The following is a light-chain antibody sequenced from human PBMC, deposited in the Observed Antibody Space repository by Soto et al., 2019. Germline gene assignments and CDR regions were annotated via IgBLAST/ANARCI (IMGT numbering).Light chain of an antibody. CDR3: QQRSKWPPWT. CDR2: DAS. V-gene: IGKV3-11*01. J-gene: IGKJ1*01. CDR1: QSVSSY. Sequence: EIVLTQSPATLSLSPGERATLSCRASQSVSSYLAWYQQKPGQAPRLLIYDASNRATGIPARFSGSWSGTDFTLTIRSLEPEDFAVYYCQQRSKWPPWTFGQGTKVEIK.